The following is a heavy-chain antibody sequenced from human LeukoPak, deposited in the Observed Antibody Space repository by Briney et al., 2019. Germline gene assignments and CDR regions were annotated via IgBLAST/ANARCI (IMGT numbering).Heavy chain of an antibody. J-gene: IGHJ6*02. CDR3: ARDPYSSSWSYGMDV. D-gene: IGHD6-13*01. Sequence: GGSLRLSCAAPGFTFSNYNMNWVRQAPGKGLEWVSYISTSGRAIFYADSVKGRFTISRDNAKNSLFLQMNSLRAEDTAVYYCARDPYSSSWSYGMDVWGQGTAVTVSS. V-gene: IGHV3-48*01. CDR2: ISTSGRAI. CDR1: GFTFSNYN.